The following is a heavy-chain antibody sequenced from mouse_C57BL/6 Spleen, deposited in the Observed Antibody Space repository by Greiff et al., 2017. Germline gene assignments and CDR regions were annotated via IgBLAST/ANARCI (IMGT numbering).Heavy chain of an antibody. J-gene: IGHJ4*01. CDR3: ARGTAQGGAMDY. D-gene: IGHD3-2*02. CDR2: INPNNGGT. CDR1: GYTFTDYY. Sequence: EVQLQQSGPELVKPGASVKISCKASGYTFTDYYMNWVKQSHGKSLEWIGDINPNNGGTSYNQKFKGKATLTVDKSSSTAYMELRSLTSEDSAVYYCARGTAQGGAMDYWGQGTSVTVSS. V-gene: IGHV1-26*01.